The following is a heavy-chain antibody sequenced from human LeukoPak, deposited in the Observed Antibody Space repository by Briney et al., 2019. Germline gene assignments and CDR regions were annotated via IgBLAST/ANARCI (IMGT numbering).Heavy chain of an antibody. J-gene: IGHJ4*02. CDR2: ISYDGSNK. V-gene: IGHV3-30-3*01. D-gene: IGHD5-18*01. Sequence: PGRSLRLSCAASGFTFSSYAMHWVRQAPVKGLEWVAVISYDGSNKYYADSVKGRFTISRDNSKNTLYLQMNSLRAEDTAVYYSARVAGNYLQLWQGSIFDYWGQGTLVTVSS. CDR1: GFTFSSYA. CDR3: ARVAGNYLQLWQGSIFDY.